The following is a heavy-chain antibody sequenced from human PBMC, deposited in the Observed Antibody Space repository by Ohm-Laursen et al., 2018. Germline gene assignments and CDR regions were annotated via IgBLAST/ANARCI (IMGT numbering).Heavy chain of an antibody. CDR3: ARLPARKNTAIDY. CDR2: VYYSGST. D-gene: IGHD5-18*01. CDR1: GGSISSYY. V-gene: IGHV4-59*07. J-gene: IGHJ4*01. Sequence: SDTLSLTCTVSGGSISSYYWNWIRQPPGQGLEWIGYVYYSGSTNYNPSLKSRVTISVDTSKNQFSLKLSSVTAADTAIYYCARLPARKNTAIDYWGHGTLVTVSS.